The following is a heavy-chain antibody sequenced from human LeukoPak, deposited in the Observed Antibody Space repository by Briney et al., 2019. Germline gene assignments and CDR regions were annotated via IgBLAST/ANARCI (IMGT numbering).Heavy chain of an antibody. V-gene: IGHV3-53*01. Sequence: PGGSLRLSCAASGFTINDNYMTWVRQAPGKGLDWVSFIYTDGTTVYADSVKGRFTLSRDDSKNILFLQINSLRAEDTAVYYCAKGISNPDYWGQGTLVTVSS. CDR3: AKGISNPDY. D-gene: IGHD4-11*01. J-gene: IGHJ4*02. CDR2: IYTDGTT. CDR1: GFTINDNY.